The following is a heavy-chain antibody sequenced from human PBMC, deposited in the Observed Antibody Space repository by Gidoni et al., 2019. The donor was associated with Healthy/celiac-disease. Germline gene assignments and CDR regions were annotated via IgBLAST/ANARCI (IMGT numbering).Heavy chain of an antibody. J-gene: IGHJ4*02. Sequence: QVQLQESGPGLVKPSQTLSLTCTVSGGSISSGAYYWSWIRQHPGKGLEWIGYIYYSGSTYYNPSLKSRVTISVDPSKKQFSLKLNSMTAADTAVYYCARTGVGASDNFDYWGQGTLVTVSS. CDR3: ARTGVGASDNFDY. D-gene: IGHD1-26*01. CDR2: IYYSGST. CDR1: GGSISSGAYY. V-gene: IGHV4-31*03.